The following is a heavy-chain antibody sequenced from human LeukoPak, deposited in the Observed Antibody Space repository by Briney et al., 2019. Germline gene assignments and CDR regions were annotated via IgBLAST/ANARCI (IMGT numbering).Heavy chain of an antibody. CDR3: AREQRDIGISDYFDY. CDR1: GGSISSYY. J-gene: IGHJ4*02. D-gene: IGHD2-15*01. CDR2: IYTSGST. V-gene: IGHV4-4*07. Sequence: SETLSLTCTVSGGSISSYYWSWIRQPAGKGLEWIGRIYTSGSTNYNPSLKSRVTMSVDTSKNQFSLKLSSVTAADTAVYYCAREQRDIGISDYFDYWGQGTLVTVSS.